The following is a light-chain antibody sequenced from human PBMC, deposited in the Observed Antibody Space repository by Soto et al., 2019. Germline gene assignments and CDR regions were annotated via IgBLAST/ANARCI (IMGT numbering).Light chain of an antibody. V-gene: IGKV1-5*01. Sequence: DIQMTQSPSTLSGSVGDRATITCRASQTISSWLAWYQQQPGKAPKLLIYDASTLESGVPSRFSGSGSETEFTLTISRLQPDDFATYFCHSRAFGQGTRLEIK. CDR1: QTISSW. CDR2: DAS. CDR3: HSRA. J-gene: IGKJ5*01.